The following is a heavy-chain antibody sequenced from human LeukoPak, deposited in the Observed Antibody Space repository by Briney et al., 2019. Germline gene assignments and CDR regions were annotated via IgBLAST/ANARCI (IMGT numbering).Heavy chain of an antibody. CDR2: IKSKTDGGAT. J-gene: IGHJ6*02. Sequence: GGSLRLSCAASGFTFNNAWMSWVRQAPGKGLEWVGRIKSKTDGGATEYAAPVKGRLTISSDDSKNTLFLQMNSLKTEDTAVYYCTTASRGSLFYYYYGMDVWGQGTTVTVSS. D-gene: IGHD5-12*01. CDR1: GFTFNNAW. CDR3: TTASRGSLFYYYYGMDV. V-gene: IGHV3-15*01.